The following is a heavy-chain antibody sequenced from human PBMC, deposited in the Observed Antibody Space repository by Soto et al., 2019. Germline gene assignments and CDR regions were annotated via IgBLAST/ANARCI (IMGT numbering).Heavy chain of an antibody. Sequence: KSSETLSLTCTVSGGSISSSSYYWGWIRQPPGKGLEWIGSIYYSGSTYYNPSLKSRVTISVDTSKNQFSLKLSSVTAADTAVYYCASSSWYDSSGPIDYWGQGTLVTVSS. V-gene: IGHV4-39*01. CDR2: IYYSGST. D-gene: IGHD3-22*01. J-gene: IGHJ4*02. CDR1: GGSISSSSYY. CDR3: ASSSWYDSSGPIDY.